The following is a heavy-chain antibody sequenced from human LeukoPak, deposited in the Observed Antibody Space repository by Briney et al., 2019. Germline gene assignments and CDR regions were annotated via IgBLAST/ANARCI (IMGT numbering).Heavy chain of an antibody. V-gene: IGHV3-48*03. J-gene: IGHJ5*02. D-gene: IGHD2/OR15-2a*01. CDR2: ISSSGSTT. Sequence: GGSLRLSCAASGFTFSSYEMNWVRQAPGKGLEWVTYISSSGSTTYYADSVKGRFTISRDNAKNTLYLQMNSMRAEDSAVYYCVRDAPNSRFDPWGQGTLVTVSS. CDR1: GFTFSSYE. CDR3: VRDAPNSRFDP.